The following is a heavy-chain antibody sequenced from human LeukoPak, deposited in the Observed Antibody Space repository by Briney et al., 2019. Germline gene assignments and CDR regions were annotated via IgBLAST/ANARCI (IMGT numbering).Heavy chain of an antibody. V-gene: IGHV3-9*01. CDR1: GFTFDDYA. J-gene: IGHJ4*02. D-gene: IGHD5-18*01. CDR2: ISWNSGSI. Sequence: PGRSLRLSCAASGFTFDDYAMHWVRQAPGKGLEWVSGISWNSGSIGYADSVKGRFTISRDNAKNSLYLQMNSLRAEDTALYYCAKAVGGYSYGYYFDYWGQGTLVTVSS. CDR3: AKAVGGYSYGYYFDY.